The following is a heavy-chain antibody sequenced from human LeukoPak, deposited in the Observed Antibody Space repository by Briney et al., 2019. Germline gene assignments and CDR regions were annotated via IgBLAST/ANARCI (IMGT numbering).Heavy chain of an antibody. J-gene: IGHJ4*02. Sequence: ASVKVSCKTSGYSFATYGFCWVRQAPGDGLEWVGWISANTGKTSYAQKFQDGVTMTTDTSTTTAYMELRSLRLDDTAVYFCAKVAGDRMDYWGQGTLVTVSS. CDR3: AKVAGDRMDY. CDR2: ISANTGKT. D-gene: IGHD6-13*01. CDR1: GYSFATYG. V-gene: IGHV1-18*01.